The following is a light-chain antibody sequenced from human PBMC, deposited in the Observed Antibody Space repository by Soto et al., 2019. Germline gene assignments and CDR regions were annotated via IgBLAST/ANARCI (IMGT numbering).Light chain of an antibody. Sequence: IGFTQSPGTVSLSPGQRATLSCRASQRLSASDIAWYQQKPGQAPKFLIYGVSSRATGIPDRFSGSGSGTDFTLTISRLEPEDFAVYHCQQYGSSPLITFGQGTRLEIK. J-gene: IGKJ5*01. CDR1: QRLSASD. CDR3: QQYGSSPLIT. V-gene: IGKV3-20*01. CDR2: GVS.